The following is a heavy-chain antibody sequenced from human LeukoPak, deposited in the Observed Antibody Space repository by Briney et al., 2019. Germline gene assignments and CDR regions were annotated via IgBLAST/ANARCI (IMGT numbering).Heavy chain of an antibody. CDR2: ISSSSSYI. D-gene: IGHD5-18*01. J-gene: IGHJ4*02. CDR1: GFTFSSYT. V-gene: IGHV3-21*01. CDR3: ARVGRYSYGSHLDY. Sequence: GGSLRLSCAASGFTFSSYTMTWVRQAPGRGLEWVSSISSSSSYIYHADSVKGRFSISRDNAKNSLYLQMNSLRAEDTAVYYCARVGRYSYGSHLDYWGQGTLVTVSS.